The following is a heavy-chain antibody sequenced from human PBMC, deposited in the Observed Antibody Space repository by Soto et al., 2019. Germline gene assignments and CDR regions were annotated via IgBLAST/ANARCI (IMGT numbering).Heavy chain of an antibody. J-gene: IGHJ5*02. CDR1: GFTFSSYG. D-gene: IGHD3-10*01. Sequence: GGSLRLACAASGFTFSSYGMHWVRQAPGKGLEWVSAISGSGGSTYYADSVKGRFTISRDNSKNTLYLQMNSLRAEDTAVYYCAKAAYYYGSGPFDPWGQGTLVTVSS. CDR2: ISGSGGST. V-gene: IGHV3-23*01. CDR3: AKAAYYYGSGPFDP.